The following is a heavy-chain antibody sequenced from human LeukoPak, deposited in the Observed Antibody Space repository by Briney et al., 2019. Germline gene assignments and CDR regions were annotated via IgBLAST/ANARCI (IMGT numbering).Heavy chain of an antibody. CDR1: GLNFDDSA. V-gene: IGHV3-43*02. CDR2: ISADGGST. CDR3: AKESGKFDY. J-gene: IGHJ4*02. Sequence: GGSLRLSCVASGLNFDDSAVHWVRQAPGKGLEWVSLISADGGSTFSADSVKGRFSISRDNSKNSLYLQMNSLRSEDTAMYYCAKESGKFDYWGQGTLVAVSS.